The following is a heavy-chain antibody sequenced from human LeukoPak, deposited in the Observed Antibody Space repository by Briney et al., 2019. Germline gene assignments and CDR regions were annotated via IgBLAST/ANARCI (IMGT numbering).Heavy chain of an antibody. CDR3: ARRVGYCSGGSCYRSLDY. CDR2: INSDGGST. CDR1: GFTFSSYW. D-gene: IGHD2-15*01. J-gene: IGHJ4*02. V-gene: IGHV3-74*01. Sequence: GGSLRLSCAASGFTFSSYWMHWVRQAPGKGLVWVSRINSDGGSTSYADSVKGRFTISRDNAKNTLYLQMNSLRAEDTAVYYCARRVGYCSGGSCYRSLDYWGQGTLVTVSS.